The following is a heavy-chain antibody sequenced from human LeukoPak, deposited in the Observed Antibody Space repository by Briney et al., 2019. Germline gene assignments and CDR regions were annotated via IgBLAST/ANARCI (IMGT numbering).Heavy chain of an antibody. V-gene: IGHV3-20*04. Sequence: PGGSLRLSCAASGFTFDDYGMSWVRQAPGKGLEWVSGIDWNGGRTGYADSVKGRFTISRDNAKNSLYLQMNGLRAEDTALYYCARPGPTFGGVITYFDYWGQGTLVTVSS. D-gene: IGHD3-16*02. CDR1: GFTFDDYG. CDR3: ARPGPTFGGVITYFDY. CDR2: IDWNGGRT. J-gene: IGHJ4*02.